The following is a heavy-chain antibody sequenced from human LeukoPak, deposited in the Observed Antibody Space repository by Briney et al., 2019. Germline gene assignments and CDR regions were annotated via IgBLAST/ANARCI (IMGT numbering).Heavy chain of an antibody. CDR1: GGSISSYY. V-gene: IGHV4-4*07. CDR3: ARERVAAYYYYYMDV. CDR2: IYTSGST. Sequence: SETLSLTCTVSGGSISSYYWSWIRQPAGKGLEWIGRIYTSGSTNYNPSLKSRVTMSVDTSKNQFSLKLSSVTAADTAVHYCARERVAAYYYYYMDVWGKGTTVTVSS. J-gene: IGHJ6*03. D-gene: IGHD6-25*01.